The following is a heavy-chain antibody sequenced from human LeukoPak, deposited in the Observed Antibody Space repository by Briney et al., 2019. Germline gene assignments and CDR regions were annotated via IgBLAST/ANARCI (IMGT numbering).Heavy chain of an antibody. CDR2: ISSTSSYM. D-gene: IGHD3-10*01. CDR3: ASAPQLSGN. Sequence: GGSLRLSCAASSFTFSFPNMNWLRHATGKGVVWVSSISSTSSYMDYIDSVKGRFTVSRNNAKNSLYLKMNSLRAEDTAVYSCASAPQLSGNWGQGTLVTVSS. J-gene: IGHJ4*02. CDR1: SFTFSFPN. V-gene: IGHV3-21*01.